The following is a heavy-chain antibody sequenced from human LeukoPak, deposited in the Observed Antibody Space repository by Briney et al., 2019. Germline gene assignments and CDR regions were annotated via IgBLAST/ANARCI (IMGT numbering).Heavy chain of an antibody. CDR2: VYPGDSDT. V-gene: IGHV5-51*01. D-gene: IGHD2-15*01. Sequence: GESLKISCKGSGYSFTDYWIGWVRQMPGKGLEWMGIVYPGDSDTRYSSSFEGQVTISADKSISTAYLQWSSLKASDTAMYYCARHRAGGGSGLEYWGQGTLVTVSS. CDR3: ARHRAGGGSGLEY. J-gene: IGHJ4*02. CDR1: GYSFTDYW.